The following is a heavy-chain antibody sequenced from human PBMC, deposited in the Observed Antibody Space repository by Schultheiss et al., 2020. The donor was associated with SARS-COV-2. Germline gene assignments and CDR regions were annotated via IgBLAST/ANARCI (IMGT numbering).Heavy chain of an antibody. J-gene: IGHJ4*02. CDR3: ASTYYYDSSGYYQLDY. V-gene: IGHV4-38-2*01. D-gene: IGHD3-22*01. CDR1: GYSISSGYY. Sequence: SQTLSLTCAVSGYSISSGYYWGWIRQPPGKGLEWIGSIYHSGSTYYNPSLKSRVTISVDTSKNQFSLKLSSVTAADTAVYYCASTYYYDSSGYYQLDYWGQGTLVTVSS. CDR2: IYHSGST.